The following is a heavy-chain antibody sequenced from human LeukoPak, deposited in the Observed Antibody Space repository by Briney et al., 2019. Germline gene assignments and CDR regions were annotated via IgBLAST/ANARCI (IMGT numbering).Heavy chain of an antibody. J-gene: IGHJ6*02. CDR2: ITGSGGNT. CDR1: GFTFSSYS. Sequence: GGSLRLSCVASGFTFSSYSMNWVRQAPGKGLEWVSVITGSGGNTYYADSVKGRFTISKDNSKNTAYLQMSSLRVDDTAVYYCAKAASSSWPSYYYGMDVWGQGTTVTVSS. CDR3: AKAASSSWPSYYYGMDV. D-gene: IGHD6-13*01. V-gene: IGHV3-23*01.